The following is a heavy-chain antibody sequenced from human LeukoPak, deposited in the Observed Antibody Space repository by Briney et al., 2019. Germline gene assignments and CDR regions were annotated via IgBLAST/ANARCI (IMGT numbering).Heavy chain of an antibody. D-gene: IGHD3-3*01. CDR2: ITPIFGTA. CDR3: ARDNRGEYDFWSGYLNWFDP. CDR1: GGTFSSYA. J-gene: IGHJ5*02. V-gene: IGHV1-69*05. Sequence: EASVKVSCKASGGTFSSYAISWVRQAPGQGLEWMGGITPIFGTANYAQKFQGRVTITTDESTSTAYMELSSLRSEDTAVYYCARDNRGEYDFWSGYLNWFDPWGQGTLVTVSS.